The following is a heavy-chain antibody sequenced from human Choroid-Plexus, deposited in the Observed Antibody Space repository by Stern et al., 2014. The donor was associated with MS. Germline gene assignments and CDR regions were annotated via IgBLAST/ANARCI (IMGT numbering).Heavy chain of an antibody. D-gene: IGHD2/OR15-2a*01. J-gene: IGHJ4*02. CDR1: GFSFSRFG. V-gene: IGHV3-30*18. CDR2: ISYDGSK. CDR3: AKDRQYLTFFLDF. Sequence: VQRVESGGGVVQPGRPLGLSCAASGFSFSRFGMHWVRQAPGKGVVWVALISYDGSKDYAISEKGRFANSRDNSKNTLYLQMNSLRAEDTAVYYCAKDRQYLTFFLDFWGQGALITVSS.